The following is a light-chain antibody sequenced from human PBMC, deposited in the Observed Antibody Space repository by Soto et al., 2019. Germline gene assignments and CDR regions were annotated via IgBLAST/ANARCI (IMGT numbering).Light chain of an antibody. V-gene: IGKV1-5*03. J-gene: IGKJ1*01. CDR1: QSISTW. CDR2: MAS. CDR3: QQHNSYPPT. Sequence: DIQMTQSPSTLSASVGDRVTITCRASQSISTWLAWYQQKPGKAPKLLIYMASTLESGVPSRFSGTASGTEFTLTISSLQPDDFATYYCQQHNSYPPTFGQGTKVEIK.